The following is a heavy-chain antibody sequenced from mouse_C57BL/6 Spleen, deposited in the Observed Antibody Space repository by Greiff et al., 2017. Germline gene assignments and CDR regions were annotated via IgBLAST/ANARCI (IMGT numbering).Heavy chain of an antibody. J-gene: IGHJ3*01. D-gene: IGHD2-4*01. CDR2: IYPGSGST. CDR1: GYTFTSYW. V-gene: IGHV1-55*01. CDR3: AIYYDYDRGAWFAY. Sequence: QVQLQQPGAELVKPGASVKMSCKASGYTFTSYWITWVKQRPGQGLEWIGDIYPGSGSTNYNEKFKSKATLTVDTSSSTAYMQLSSLTSEDSAVYYCAIYYDYDRGAWFAYWGQGTLVTVSA.